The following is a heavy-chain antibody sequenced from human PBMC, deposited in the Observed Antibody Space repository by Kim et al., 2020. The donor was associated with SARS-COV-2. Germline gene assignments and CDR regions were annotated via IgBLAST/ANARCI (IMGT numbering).Heavy chain of an antibody. V-gene: IGHV5-51*01. CDR1: GYSFTSYW. D-gene: IGHD3-3*01. Sequence: GESLKISCKGSGYSFTSYWIGWVRQMPGKGLEWMGIIYPGDSDTRYSPSFQGQVTISADKSISTAYLQWSSLKASDTAMYYCARGDFGVVNYYYYGMDVWGQETTVTVSS. CDR3: ARGDFGVVNYYYYGMDV. CDR2: IYPGDSDT. J-gene: IGHJ6*02.